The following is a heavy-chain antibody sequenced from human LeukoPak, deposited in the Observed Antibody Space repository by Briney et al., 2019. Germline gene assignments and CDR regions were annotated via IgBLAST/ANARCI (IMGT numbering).Heavy chain of an antibody. J-gene: IGHJ4*02. CDR1: GGTFSSYA. V-gene: IGHV1-69*04. CDR2: IIPILGIA. CDR3: ARGSALGYCSGGSCYSGAY. D-gene: IGHD2-15*01. Sequence: ASVKVSCKASGGTFSSYAISWVRQAPGQGLEWMGRIIPILGIANYAQKFQGRVTITADKSTSTAYMELSSLRSEDTAVYYCARGSALGYCSGGSCYSGAYWGQGTLVTVSS.